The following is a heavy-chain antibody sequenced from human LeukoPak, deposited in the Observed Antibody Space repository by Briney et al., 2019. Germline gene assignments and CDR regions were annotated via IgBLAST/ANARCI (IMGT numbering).Heavy chain of an antibody. CDR1: GFTLSSYA. CDR2: ISGSGGST. D-gene: IGHD7-27*01. CDR3: GKSRSGCANWGIQIFHK. Sequence: GGSLRLSCAASGFTLSSYAMSWVRQAPGKGLEWVSAISGSGGSTYYADSVKGRFTISRDNSKNSLFVQMNSLRAEDTAVYFCGKSRSGCANWGIQIFHKWGPGTLVTVS. J-gene: IGHJ4*02. V-gene: IGHV3-23*01.